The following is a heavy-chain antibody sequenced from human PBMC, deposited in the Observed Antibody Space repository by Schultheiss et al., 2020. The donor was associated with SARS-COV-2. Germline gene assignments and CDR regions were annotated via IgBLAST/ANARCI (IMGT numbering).Heavy chain of an antibody. V-gene: IGHV3-23*01. CDR2: ISGSGGST. CDR1: GFTFSSYA. CDR3: AKDGYCISTSCYPVSY. J-gene: IGHJ4*02. Sequence: GGSLRLSCAASGFTFSSYAMSWVRQAPGKGLEWVSAISGSGGSTYYADSVKGRFTISRDNSKNTLYLQMNSLRAEDTAVYYCAKDGYCISTSCYPVSYWGQGTLVTVSS. D-gene: IGHD2-2*03.